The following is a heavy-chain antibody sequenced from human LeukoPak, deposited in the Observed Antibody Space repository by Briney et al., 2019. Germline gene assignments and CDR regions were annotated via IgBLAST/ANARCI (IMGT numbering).Heavy chain of an antibody. V-gene: IGHV5-10-1*01. Sequence: GESPKISCKGSGYSFTSYWISWVRQMPGKGLEWMGRIDPSDSYTNYSPSFQGHVTISADKSISTAYLQWSSLKASDTAMYYCAIKYYYYYGMDVWGQGTTVTVSS. CDR2: IDPSDSYT. J-gene: IGHJ6*02. CDR3: AIKYYYYYGMDV. CDR1: GYSFTSYW.